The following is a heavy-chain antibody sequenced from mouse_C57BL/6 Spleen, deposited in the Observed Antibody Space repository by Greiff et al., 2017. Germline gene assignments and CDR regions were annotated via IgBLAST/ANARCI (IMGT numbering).Heavy chain of an antibody. J-gene: IGHJ4*01. V-gene: IGHV1-62-2*01. Sequence: QVQLQQSGAELVKPGASVKLSCKASGYTFTEYTIHWVKQRSGQGLAWIGWFYPGRGSIKYNEKFKDKATLTADKSSSTVYMERSRLTSEDSAVYFCARHGYYDYDDYYAMDDWGQGTSVTVSS. CDR1: GYTFTEYT. CDR3: ARHGYYDYDDYYAMDD. CDR2: FYPGRGSI. D-gene: IGHD2-4*01.